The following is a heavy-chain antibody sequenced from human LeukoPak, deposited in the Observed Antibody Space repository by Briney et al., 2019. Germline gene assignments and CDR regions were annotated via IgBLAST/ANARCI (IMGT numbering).Heavy chain of an antibody. CDR3: ATSRAPSYYYDSSGYYPRYFDY. J-gene: IGHJ4*02. V-gene: IGHV1-69*13. Sequence: SVKVSCKASGGTFSSYAISRVRQAPGQGLEWMGGIIPIFGTANYAQKFQGRVTITADESMSTAYMELSSLRSEDTAVYYCATSRAPSYYYDSSGYYPRYFDYWGQGTLVTVSS. CDR1: GGTFSSYA. D-gene: IGHD3-22*01. CDR2: IIPIFGTA.